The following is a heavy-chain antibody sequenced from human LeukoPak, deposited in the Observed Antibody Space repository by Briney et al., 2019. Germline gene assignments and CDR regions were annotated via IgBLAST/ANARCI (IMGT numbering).Heavy chain of an antibody. Sequence: SETLSLTCAVYGEYLSGYYWSWIRQPPGKGLEWIGAVNDSGTANYNPSLKSRVTISVDTSKNQFSLNLTSVTAADTVVYYCARRRSSKMLRLSAGTFDFWGQGTMVTLSS. V-gene: IGHV4-34*01. CDR2: VNDSGTA. CDR1: GEYLSGYY. D-gene: IGHD2-8*01. J-gene: IGHJ3*01. CDR3: ARRRSSKMLRLSAGTFDF.